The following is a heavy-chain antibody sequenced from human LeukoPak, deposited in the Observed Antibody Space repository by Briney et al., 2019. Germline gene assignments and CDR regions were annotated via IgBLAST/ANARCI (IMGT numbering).Heavy chain of an antibody. Sequence: PGGSLRLSCAASGFTFSSYWMSWVRQAPGRGLEWVANIKQDGSEKYYVDSVKGRFTISRDNAKNSLYLQMNSLRAEDTAVYYCARVPYFCSSTSCPLYYMDVWGKGTTVTVSS. CDR2: IKQDGSEK. CDR1: GFTFSSYW. J-gene: IGHJ6*03. D-gene: IGHD2-2*01. CDR3: ARVPYFCSSTSCPLYYMDV. V-gene: IGHV3-7*01.